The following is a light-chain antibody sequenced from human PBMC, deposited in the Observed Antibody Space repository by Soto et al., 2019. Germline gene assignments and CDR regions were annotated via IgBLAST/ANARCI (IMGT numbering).Light chain of an antibody. CDR1: SSDVGGYNY. CDR2: DVS. J-gene: IGLJ2*01. Sequence: QSALTQPPSASGSPGQSVTISCTGTSSDVGGYNYVSWYQQHPGKAPKVIIYDVSKRPSGVPDRFSGSKSGNTASLTVSGLQTEDEADYYCASHAGSSAVFGGGTKLIVL. V-gene: IGLV2-8*01. CDR3: ASHAGSSAV.